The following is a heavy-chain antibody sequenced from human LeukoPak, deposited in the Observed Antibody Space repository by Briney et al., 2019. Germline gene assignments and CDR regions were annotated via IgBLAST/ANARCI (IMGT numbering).Heavy chain of an antibody. D-gene: IGHD3-10*01. CDR1: GFTFSSYA. V-gene: IGHV3-23*01. Sequence: GGSLRLSCAASGFTFSSYAMSWVRQAPGKGLEWVSAISGSGGSTYYADSVKGRFTIPRDNSKNTLYLQMNSLRAEDTAVYYCAKAEGSGSYYNVRTPYYFDYWGQGTLVTVSS. CDR2: ISGSGGST. J-gene: IGHJ4*02. CDR3: AKAEGSGSYYNVRTPYYFDY.